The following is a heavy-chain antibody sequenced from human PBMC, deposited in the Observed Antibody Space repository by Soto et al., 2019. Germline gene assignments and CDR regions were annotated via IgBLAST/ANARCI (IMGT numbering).Heavy chain of an antibody. CDR2: ISGSGGST. V-gene: IGHV3-23*01. CDR1: GFTFSSYA. J-gene: IGHJ6*03. Sequence: EVQLLESGGGLIQPGGSLRLSCAASGFTFSSYAMSWVRQAPGKGLEWVSAISGSGGSTYYADSVKGRFTISRDNSKNTLYLQMNSLRAEDTAVYYCAKGSRYYYYYMDVWGKGTTVTVSS. CDR3: AKGSRYYYYYMDV.